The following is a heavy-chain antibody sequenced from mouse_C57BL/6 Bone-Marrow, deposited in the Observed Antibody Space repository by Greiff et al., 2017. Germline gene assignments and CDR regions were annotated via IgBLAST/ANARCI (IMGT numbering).Heavy chain of an antibody. V-gene: IGHV14-4*01. CDR1: GFNIKDDY. Sequence: EVQLQESGAELVRPGASVKLSCTASGFNIKDDYMHWVKQRPEPGLAWIGWIDPENGDTEYASKFPGKATLTADTYYNTAYLQLSSLTSEDTAVYYCTTLCITTVEWYFDVWGTGTTVTVSS. J-gene: IGHJ1*03. D-gene: IGHD1-1*01. CDR2: IDPENGDT. CDR3: TTLCITTVEWYFDV.